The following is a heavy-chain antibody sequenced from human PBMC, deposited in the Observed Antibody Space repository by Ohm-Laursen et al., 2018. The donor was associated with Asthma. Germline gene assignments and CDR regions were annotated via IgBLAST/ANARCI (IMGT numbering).Heavy chain of an antibody. CDR2: IYYSGST. J-gene: IGHJ3*02. CDR3: ARSNYGVAGAVAFDI. Sequence: SDTLSLTCTVSGGSINSGGYYWSWIRQHPGKGLEWIGYIYYSGSTYYNPSLKSRVTISVDTSKNQFSLKLSSVTAADTAVYYCARSNYGVAGAVAFDIWGQGTMVTVSS. V-gene: IGHV4-31*03. CDR1: GGSINSGGYY. D-gene: IGHD4-17*01.